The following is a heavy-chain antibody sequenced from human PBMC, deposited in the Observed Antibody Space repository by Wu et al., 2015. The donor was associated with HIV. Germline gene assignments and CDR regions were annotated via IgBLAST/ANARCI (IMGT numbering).Heavy chain of an antibody. CDR2: FIPIFGTA. D-gene: IGHD3-3*01. J-gene: IGHJ6*03. CDR3: ARAKYDFWSGYYGRREDGYYYYYMDV. Sequence: QVQLVQSGAEVKKPGSSVKVSCKASGGPFSSYAISWVRQAPGQGLEYMGGFIPIFGTANYAQKFQGRLTITTDESTSTAYMDLSSLRSEDTAVYYCARAKYDFWSGYYGRREDGYYYYYMDVWGKGTTVTVSS. CDR1: GGPFSSYA. V-gene: IGHV1-69*05.